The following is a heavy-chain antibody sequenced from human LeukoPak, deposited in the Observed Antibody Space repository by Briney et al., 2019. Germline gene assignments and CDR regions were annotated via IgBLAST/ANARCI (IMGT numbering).Heavy chain of an antibody. V-gene: IGHV4-38-2*02. CDR2: IYHSGST. CDR3: ARDPAVAAKAYFDY. D-gene: IGHD4-23*01. J-gene: IGHJ4*02. CDR1: GYSISSGYH. Sequence: PSETLSLTCTVSGYSISSGYHWGWIRQPPGKGLEWIGSIYHSGSTYYNPSLKSRVTISVDTSKNQFSLKLRSVTAADTAVYYCARDPAVAAKAYFDYWGQGTLVTVSS.